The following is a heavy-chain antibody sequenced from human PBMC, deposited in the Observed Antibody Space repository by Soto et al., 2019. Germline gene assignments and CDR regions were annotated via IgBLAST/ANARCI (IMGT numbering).Heavy chain of an antibody. V-gene: IGHV3-48*01. J-gene: IGHJ5*02. CDR2: ISSSSSTI. CDR3: ARAGRITMVRGVPRWFDP. CDR1: GFTFSSYS. Sequence: GGSLRLSCAASGFTFSSYSMNWVRQAPGKGLEWVSYISSSSSTIYYADSVKGRFTISRDNAKNSLYLQMNSLRAEDTAVYYCARAGRITMVRGVPRWFDPWGQGTLVTVSS. D-gene: IGHD3-10*01.